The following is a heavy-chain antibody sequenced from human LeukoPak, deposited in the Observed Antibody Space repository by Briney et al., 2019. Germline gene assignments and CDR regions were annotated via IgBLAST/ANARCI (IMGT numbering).Heavy chain of an antibody. J-gene: IGHJ4*02. CDR3: ASRDYFDD. CDR1: GLTFSTKS. Sequence: GGSLRLSCAVSGLTFSTKSMNWVRQAPGKGLEWVSYIIADSGTTYYADSVKGRFTISRDNAKNSLFLQMNSLRDEDTAVYCCASRDYFDDWGQGTLVTVSS. CDR2: IIADSGTT. V-gene: IGHV3-48*02.